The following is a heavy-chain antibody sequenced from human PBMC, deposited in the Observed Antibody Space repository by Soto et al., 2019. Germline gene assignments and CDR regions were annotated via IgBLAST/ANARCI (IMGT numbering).Heavy chain of an antibody. J-gene: IGHJ4*02. Sequence: HVKLQQWGAGLLKPSETLSLTCAVYGVSFSGYYWSWIRQPPGQGLEWIGEINHSGSTNYSPSLKSRVTISVDTSKNQFSLTLSSVAAADTAVYYCARGRRWLRLDYFDYWGQGTLVTVSS. CDR3: ARGRRWLRLDYFDY. D-gene: IGHD5-12*01. V-gene: IGHV4-34*01. CDR1: GVSFSGYY. CDR2: INHSGST.